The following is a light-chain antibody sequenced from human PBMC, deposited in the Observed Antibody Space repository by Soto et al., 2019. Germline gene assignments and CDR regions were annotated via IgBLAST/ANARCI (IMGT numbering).Light chain of an antibody. Sequence: DIVLTQSPDSLAVSLGERATINCKSSQSVLYSSTDKNYLAWYQQKPGQPPKLLIYWASARESGAPDRISGSGSGTDFTLTISSLQAEDVAIYYCQQYYSLPRTFGQGTKVEVK. V-gene: IGKV4-1*01. CDR2: WAS. CDR1: QSVLYSSTDKNY. J-gene: IGKJ1*01. CDR3: QQYYSLPRT.